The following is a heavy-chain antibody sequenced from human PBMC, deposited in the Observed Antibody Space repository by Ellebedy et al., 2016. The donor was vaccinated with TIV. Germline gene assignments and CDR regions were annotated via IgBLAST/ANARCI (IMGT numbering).Heavy chain of an antibody. CDR2: IKQDGSEK. D-gene: IGHD4-17*01. J-gene: IGHJ3*02. CDR1: GFSFRSYW. Sequence: GESLKISCAASGFSFRSYWMSWVRQAPGKGLEWVANIKQDGSEKYHVDSVRGRFTISRDNARNAMYLQMNVLTGKHTAVYYCVTDGSYGDYLSPTHAFVIWGQGTMVAVSS. CDR3: VTDGSYGDYLSPTHAFVI. V-gene: IGHV3-7*01.